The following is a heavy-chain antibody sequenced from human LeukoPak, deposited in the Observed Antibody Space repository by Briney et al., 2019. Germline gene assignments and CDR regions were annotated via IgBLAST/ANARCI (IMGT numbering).Heavy chain of an antibody. V-gene: IGHV1-18*01. D-gene: IGHD3-22*01. CDR3: ATGPYDSSGYLD. CDR2: ISAYNGNT. J-gene: IGHJ4*02. Sequence: ASAKVSCKASGYTFTSYGISWVRQAPGQGLEWMGWISAYNGNTNYAQKLQGRVTMTEDTSTDTAYMELSSLRSEDTAVYYCATGPYDSSGYLDWGQGTLVTVSS. CDR1: GYTFTSYG.